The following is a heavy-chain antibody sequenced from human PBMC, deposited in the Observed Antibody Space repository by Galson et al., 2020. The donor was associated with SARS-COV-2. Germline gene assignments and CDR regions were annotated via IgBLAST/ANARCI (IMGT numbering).Heavy chain of an antibody. CDR3: AREWYGELLSYYYGFDV. V-gene: IGHV3-33*01. D-gene: IGHD3-10*01. CDR2: IWYDGRHQ. J-gene: IGHJ6*02. CDR1: GFTFRSYG. Sequence: QLGESPKPHCEASGFTFRSYGLHWVRQAPGKGPEWVAVIWYDGRHQFHAVSVKGRFTISRDKSKNTLYLHMNSLRAEDTAVYYCAREWYGELLSYYYGFDVWGQGTTVTVSS.